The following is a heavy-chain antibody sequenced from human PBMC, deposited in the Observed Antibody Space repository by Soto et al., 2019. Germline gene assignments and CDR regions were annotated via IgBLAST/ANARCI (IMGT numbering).Heavy chain of an antibody. CDR2: ISPYNGDT. V-gene: IGHV1-18*01. CDR1: GYTFTLFG. Sequence: QGQLVQSGAEVKKPGASVKVSCTTSGYTFTLFGITWVRQAPGQGLEWMGWISPYNGDTKYAEKLEGRVTLTTDTSTDTAYMELTSLTSDDTAEYYCARGGQYRYFDYWGQGTLVTVSS. CDR3: ARGGQYRYFDY. J-gene: IGHJ4*02. D-gene: IGHD2-2*02.